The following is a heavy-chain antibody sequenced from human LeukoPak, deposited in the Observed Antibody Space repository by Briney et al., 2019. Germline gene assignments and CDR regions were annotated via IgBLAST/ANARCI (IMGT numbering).Heavy chain of an antibody. CDR3: ARGGGIYSYGRYYFDY. V-gene: IGHV3-30*03. CDR1: GFTFRNYG. J-gene: IGHJ4*02. D-gene: IGHD5-18*01. Sequence: GGSLRLSCVASGFTFRNYGMHWVRQAPGKGLEWVAVISYDGGRKYSADPVKGRFTISRDDSQNTVSLQMNSLRAEDTAVYYCARGGGIYSYGRYYFDYWGQGTLVTVSS. CDR2: ISYDGGRK.